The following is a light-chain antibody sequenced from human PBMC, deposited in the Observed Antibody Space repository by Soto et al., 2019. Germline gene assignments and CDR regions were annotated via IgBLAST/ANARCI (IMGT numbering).Light chain of an antibody. CDR1: SSDVGDYIF. CDR2: EVS. CDR3: NSYTRSSTYV. J-gene: IGLJ1*01. Sequence: QSVLTQPASVSGSPGQTITISCTGTSSDVGDYIFVSWYQQHPGKAPKLIIYEVSNRPSGVSNRFSGSKSDNTASLTISGLQPEDEADYYCNSYTRSSTYVLGTGTKVTVL. V-gene: IGLV2-14*01.